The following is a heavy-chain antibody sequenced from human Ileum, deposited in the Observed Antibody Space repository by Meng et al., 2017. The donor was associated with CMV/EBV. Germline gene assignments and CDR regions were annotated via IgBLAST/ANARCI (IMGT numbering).Heavy chain of an antibody. CDR3: ARGYSGTYRADY. Sequence: SCAAFGFTFRSYWMHWVRQGPGKGLVWVSRINSDGTSASYADSVQGRFTISRDNAKSTLYPQMNSLRAEDTAVYYCARGYSGTYRADYWGQGTLVTVSS. V-gene: IGHV3-74*01. CDR2: INSDGTSA. CDR1: GFTFRSYW. D-gene: IGHD1-26*01. J-gene: IGHJ4*02.